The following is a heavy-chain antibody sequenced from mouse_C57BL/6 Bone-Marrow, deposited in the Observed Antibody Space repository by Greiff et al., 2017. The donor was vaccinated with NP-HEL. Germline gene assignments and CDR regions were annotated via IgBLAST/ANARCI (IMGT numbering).Heavy chain of an antibody. CDR3: ARDGLHDGYDVWYYAMDY. Sequence: ESGPGLVKPSQSLSLTCSVTGYSITSGYYWNWIRQFPGNKLEWMGYISYDGSNNYNPSLKNRISITRDTSKNQFFLKLNSVTTEDTATYYCARDGLHDGYDVWYYAMDYWGQGTSVTVSS. V-gene: IGHV3-6*01. J-gene: IGHJ4*01. CDR2: ISYDGSN. CDR1: GYSITSGYY. D-gene: IGHD2-2*01.